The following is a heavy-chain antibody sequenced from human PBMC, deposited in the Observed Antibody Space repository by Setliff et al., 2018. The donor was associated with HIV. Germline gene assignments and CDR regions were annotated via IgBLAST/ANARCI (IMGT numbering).Heavy chain of an antibody. CDR1: GFTFSNAW. J-gene: IGHJ4*02. CDR3: TSGASLLGAKEVFFDY. Sequence: RLSCEASGFTFSNAWMSWVRQAPGKGLEWVGRIKSKTDGGTTEYAAPVKGRFSISRDDSKNTLSLQMNSLKIEDTAVYYCTSGASLLGAKEVFFDYWGQGALVTVSS. D-gene: IGHD1-26*01. V-gene: IGHV3-15*01. CDR2: IKSKTDGGTT.